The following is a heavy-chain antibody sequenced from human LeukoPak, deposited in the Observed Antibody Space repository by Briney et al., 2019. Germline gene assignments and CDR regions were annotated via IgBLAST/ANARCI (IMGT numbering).Heavy chain of an antibody. V-gene: IGHV1-18*01. CDR3: AREGTVTTLRIYYYYGMDV. CDR1: GYTFTSYY. CDR2: ISAYNGNT. D-gene: IGHD4-17*01. J-gene: IGHJ6*02. Sequence: ASVKVSCKASGYTFTSYYLHWLRQAPGQGLEWMGWISAYNGNTNYAQKLQGRVTMTTDTSTSTAYMELRSLRSDDTAVYYCAREGTVTTLRIYYYYGMDVWGQGTTVTVSS.